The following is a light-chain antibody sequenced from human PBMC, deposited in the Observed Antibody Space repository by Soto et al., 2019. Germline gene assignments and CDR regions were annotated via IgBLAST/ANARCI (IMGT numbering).Light chain of an antibody. Sequence: DVQMTQSPSSLSASVGDRVTITCRASQTINNCLNWYQQRPGKAPKLLIYAASRLQSGVPSRFSGSGSGTDFTLTISSLQPEDFATYHCQQTYTYWTFGQGTKVE. CDR1: QTINNC. CDR2: AAS. V-gene: IGKV1-39*01. CDR3: QQTYTYWT. J-gene: IGKJ1*01.